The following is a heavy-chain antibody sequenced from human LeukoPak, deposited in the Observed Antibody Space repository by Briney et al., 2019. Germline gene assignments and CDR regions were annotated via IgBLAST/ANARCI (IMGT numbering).Heavy chain of an antibody. CDR1: GGTFSSYA. V-gene: IGHV1-69*06. Sequence: ASVKVSCKASGGTFSSYAISWVRQAPGQGLEWMGRIIPIFGTANYAQKFQGRVTITADKSTSTAYMELSSLRSEDTAVYYCADEYQLLSGWFEPWGQGTLVTVSS. D-gene: IGHD2-2*01. CDR3: ADEYQLLSGWFEP. J-gene: IGHJ5*02. CDR2: IIPIFGTA.